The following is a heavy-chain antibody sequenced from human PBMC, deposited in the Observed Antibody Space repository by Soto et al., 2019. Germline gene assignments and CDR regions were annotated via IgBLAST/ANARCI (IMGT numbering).Heavy chain of an antibody. Sequence: SETPSLTCTVSGGSISSYYWSWIRQPPGKGLEWIGYIYYSGSTNYNPSLKSRVTISVDTSKNQFSLKLSSVTAADTAVYYCARDLWIVGATGSYYYGMDVWGQGTTVTVSS. D-gene: IGHD1-26*01. CDR3: ARDLWIVGATGSYYYGMDV. V-gene: IGHV4-59*01. CDR2: IYYSGST. J-gene: IGHJ6*02. CDR1: GGSISSYY.